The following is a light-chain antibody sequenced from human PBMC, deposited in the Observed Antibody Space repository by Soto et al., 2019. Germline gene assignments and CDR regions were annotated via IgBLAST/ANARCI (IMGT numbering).Light chain of an antibody. CDR2: DIS. V-gene: IGKV3-20*01. J-gene: IGKJ5*01. CDR3: QQYGGSMT. Sequence: EIVVTQSPGTLSLSPGDTATLSCRASQSLSSNYLAWYQQRPGQAPKLLIYDISSRATGIPDRFSGSGSGTDFTLTITRLDPEDFAVYYCQQYGGSMTFGQGTRLEIE. CDR1: QSLSSNY.